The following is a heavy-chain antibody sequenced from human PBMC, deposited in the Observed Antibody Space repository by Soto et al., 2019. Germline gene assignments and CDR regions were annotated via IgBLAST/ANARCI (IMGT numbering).Heavy chain of an antibody. CDR2: IYYSGST. CDR3: ARSVDFWSGYSPNWFDP. Sequence: SETLSLTCTVSGGSISSYYWSWIRQPPGKGLEWIGYIYYSGSTSYNPSLKSRVTISVDTSKNQFSLKLSSVTAADTAVYYCARSVDFWSGYSPNWFDPWGQGTLVTVSS. D-gene: IGHD3-3*01. J-gene: IGHJ5*02. V-gene: IGHV4-59*01. CDR1: GGSISSYY.